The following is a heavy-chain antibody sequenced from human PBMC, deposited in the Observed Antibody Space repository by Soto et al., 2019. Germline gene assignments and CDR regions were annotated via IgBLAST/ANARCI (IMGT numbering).Heavy chain of an antibody. CDR2: ISAYNGNT. J-gene: IGHJ3*01. CDR3: AIVYIVFIVVVPAASGYFDF. D-gene: IGHD2-2*01. CDR1: GYTFTSYG. V-gene: IGHV1-18*01. Sequence: ASVKVSCKASGYTFTSYGISWVRQAPGQGLERMGWISAYNGNTNYAQKLQGRVTMTTDTSTSTAYMELRSLRSDDTAVYYCAIVYIVFIVVVPAASGYFDFWGQGTMVTVSS.